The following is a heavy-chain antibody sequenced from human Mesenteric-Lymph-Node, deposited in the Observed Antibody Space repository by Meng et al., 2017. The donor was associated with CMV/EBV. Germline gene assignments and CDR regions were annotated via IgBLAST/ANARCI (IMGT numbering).Heavy chain of an antibody. CDR1: GFTFSDNY. V-gene: IGHV3-72*01. CDR2: IRNKAKSYTT. Sequence: GESLKISCGASGFTFSDNYMDWVRQAPGKGLEWVGRIRNKAKSYTTEYAASVKDRFTVSRDDSKNSLYLQMNSLKTDDTAVYYCARGHPTRYNWNHGENDYWGQGTLVTVSS. D-gene: IGHD1-14*01. CDR3: ARGHPTRYNWNHGENDY. J-gene: IGHJ4*02.